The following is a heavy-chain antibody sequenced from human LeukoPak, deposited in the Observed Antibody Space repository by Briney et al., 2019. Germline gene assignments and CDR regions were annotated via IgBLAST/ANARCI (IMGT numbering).Heavy chain of an antibody. V-gene: IGHV3-15*01. J-gene: IGHJ4*02. D-gene: IGHD3-10*01. Sequence: GGSLRLSCAASGFTFSNAWMSWVRQAPGKGLEWVGRIKSKTDGGTTDYAAPVKGRFTISRDDSKNTLYLQMNSLKTEDTAVYYCTTDPRYYGSGDDWGQGTLVTVSS. CDR3: TTDPRYYGSGDD. CDR2: IKSKTDGGTT. CDR1: GFTFSNAW.